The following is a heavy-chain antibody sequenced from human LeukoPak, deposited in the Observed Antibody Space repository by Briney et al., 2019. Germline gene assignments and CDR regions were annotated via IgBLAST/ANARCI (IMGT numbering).Heavy chain of an antibody. CDR1: GSTFSSYA. Sequence: ASVKVSCKASGSTFSSYAISWVRQAPGQGLEWMGRIIPIFGTANYAQKFQGRVTITTDESTSTAYMELSSLRSEDTAVYYCARDRGFYMVDYWGQGTLVTVSS. V-gene: IGHV1-69*05. CDR2: IIPIFGTA. CDR3: ARDRGFYMVDY. J-gene: IGHJ4*02. D-gene: IGHD5-12*01.